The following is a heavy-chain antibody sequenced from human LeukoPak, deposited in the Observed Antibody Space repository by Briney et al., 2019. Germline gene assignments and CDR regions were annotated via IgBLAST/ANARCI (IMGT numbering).Heavy chain of an antibody. CDR3: ARNYYGGNSPGFDY. V-gene: IGHV3-53*01. D-gene: IGHD4-23*01. CDR1: GFTVSSNY. J-gene: IGHJ4*02. Sequence: PGGSLRLSCAASGFTVSSNYMSWVRQAPGKGLEWVSVIYSGGSTYYADSVKGRFTISRDNSKNTLYLQMNSLRAEDTAVYYCARNYYGGNSPGFDYWGQGTLVTVSS. CDR2: IYSGGST.